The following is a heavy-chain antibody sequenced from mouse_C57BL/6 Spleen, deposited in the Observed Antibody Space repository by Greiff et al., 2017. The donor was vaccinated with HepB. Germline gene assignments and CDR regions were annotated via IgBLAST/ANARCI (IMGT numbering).Heavy chain of an antibody. CDR1: GYTFTSYT. D-gene: IGHD1-1*01. CDR3: ARDYYGSSYWYFDV. CDR2: INPSSGYT. J-gene: IGHJ1*03. V-gene: IGHV1-4*01. Sequence: VQLQQSGAELARPGASVKMSCKASGYTFTSYTMHWVKQRPGQGLEWIGYINPSSGYTKYNQKFKDKATLTADKSSSTAYMQLSSLTSEDSAVYYCARDYYGSSYWYFDVWGTGTTVTVS.